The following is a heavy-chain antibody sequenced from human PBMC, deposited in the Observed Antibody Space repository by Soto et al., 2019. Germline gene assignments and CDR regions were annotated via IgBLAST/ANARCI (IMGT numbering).Heavy chain of an antibody. CDR3: AKGSHYDILTAYHAFDY. J-gene: IGHJ4*02. CDR2: ISGGGGGT. Sequence: PGGSLRLSCAASAFTISKFVMHWVRQAPGKGLEWVSSISGGGGGTYYADSVKGRLTISRDNSKNTLYLQMNSLRAEDTALYYCAKGSHYDILTAYHAFDYWGPGTLVTVSS. V-gene: IGHV3-23*01. D-gene: IGHD3-9*01. CDR1: AFTISKFV.